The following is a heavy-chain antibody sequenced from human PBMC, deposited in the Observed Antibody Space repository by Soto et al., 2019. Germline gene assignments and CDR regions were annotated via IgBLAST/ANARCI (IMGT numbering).Heavy chain of an antibody. D-gene: IGHD6-13*01. CDR2: ISYDGSNK. CDR1: GFTFSSYA. CDR3: AREAAAAGTSWFDP. Sequence: GGSLRLSCAASGFTFSSYAMHWVRQAPGKGLEWVAVISYDGSNKYYADSVKGRFTISRDNSKNTLYLQMNSLRAEDTAVYYCAREAAAAGTSWFDPWGQGTLVTVSS. J-gene: IGHJ5*02. V-gene: IGHV3-30-3*01.